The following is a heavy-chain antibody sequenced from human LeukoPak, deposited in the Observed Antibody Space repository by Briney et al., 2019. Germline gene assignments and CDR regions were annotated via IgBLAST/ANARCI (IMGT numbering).Heavy chain of an antibody. Sequence: SETLSLTCTVSGGSISSYYWSWIRQPPGKGLEWIGYIYYSGSTNYNPSLKCRVTISVDTSKNQFSLKLSSVTAADTAVYYCARELYCSGGSCYSFLDYWGQGTLVTVSS. CDR3: ARELYCSGGSCYSFLDY. V-gene: IGHV4-59*01. CDR2: IYYSGST. CDR1: GGSISSYY. J-gene: IGHJ4*02. D-gene: IGHD2-15*01.